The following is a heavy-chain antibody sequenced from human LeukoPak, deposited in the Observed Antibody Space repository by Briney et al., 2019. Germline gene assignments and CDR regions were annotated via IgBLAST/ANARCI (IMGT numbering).Heavy chain of an antibody. J-gene: IGHJ5*01. CDR2: TRANGGDT. D-gene: IGHD2-15*01. Sequence: GGSLRLSCAASGFTFREYSMSWVRQAPGKGLEWVSNTRANGGDTYYIDSVKGRFTISRDNSKNTVYLEMNSLRAGDTAVYYCAKGGYTTSFESWGQGTLVTVTS. V-gene: IGHV3-23*01. CDR3: AKGGYTTSFES. CDR1: GFTFREYS.